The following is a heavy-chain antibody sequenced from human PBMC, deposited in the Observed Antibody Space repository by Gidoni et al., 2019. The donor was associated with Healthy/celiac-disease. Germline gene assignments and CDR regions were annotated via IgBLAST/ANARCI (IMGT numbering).Heavy chain of an antibody. Sequence: QVQLVQSGAEVKTPGASVTVSCTASGSTFTSYYMHWVRQAPGQGLEWMGIINPSGGSTSYAQKFQGRVTMTRDTSTSTVYMELSSLRSEDTAVYYCASEYSSSSAVDYWGQGTLVTVSS. J-gene: IGHJ4*02. D-gene: IGHD6-6*01. CDR2: INPSGGST. CDR3: ASEYSSSSAVDY. CDR1: GSTFTSYY. V-gene: IGHV1-46*01.